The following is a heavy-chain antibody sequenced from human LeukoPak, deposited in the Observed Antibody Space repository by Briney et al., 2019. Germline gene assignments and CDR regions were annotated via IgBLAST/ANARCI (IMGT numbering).Heavy chain of an antibody. CDR1: GGSISSSSYY. J-gene: IGHJ3*02. Sequence: SETLSLTCTVSGGSISSSSYYWGWIRQPPGKGLEWIGSIYYSGSTYYNPSLKSRVTISVDTSKNQFSLKLSSVTAADTAVYYCARDGLYGDAGADAFDIWGQGTMVTVSS. CDR2: IYYSGST. D-gene: IGHD4-17*01. V-gene: IGHV4-39*07. CDR3: ARDGLYGDAGADAFDI.